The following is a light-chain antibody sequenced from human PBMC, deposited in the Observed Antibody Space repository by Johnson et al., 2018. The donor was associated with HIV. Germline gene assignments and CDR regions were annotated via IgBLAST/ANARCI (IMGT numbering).Light chain of an antibody. CDR3: GTWDSSLSALYV. J-gene: IGLJ1*01. CDR1: SSNIGNNY. Sequence: QAVLTQPPSVSAAPGQKVTISCSGSSSNIGNNYVSWYQQLPGTAPKLLIYENYKRPSGIPDRFSGSKSGTSATLGITGLQTGDEADYYCGTWDSSLSALYVFGTGTKVTVL. V-gene: IGLV1-51*02. CDR2: ENY.